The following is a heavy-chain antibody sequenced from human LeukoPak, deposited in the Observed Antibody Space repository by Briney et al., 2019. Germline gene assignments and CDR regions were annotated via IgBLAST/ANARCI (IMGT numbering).Heavy chain of an antibody. D-gene: IGHD1-26*01. Sequence: ASVKVSCKASGYTFTGYYMHWVRQAPGHGLEWMGWINPNSGGTNYAQKCPGRVTVTRDTSISTAYMELSRLGSDDAAVYYGARDQWERLGAFYIWGQGTMVTVSS. CDR3: ARDQWERLGAFYI. CDR2: INPNSGGT. CDR1: GYTFTGYY. V-gene: IGHV1-2*02. J-gene: IGHJ3*02.